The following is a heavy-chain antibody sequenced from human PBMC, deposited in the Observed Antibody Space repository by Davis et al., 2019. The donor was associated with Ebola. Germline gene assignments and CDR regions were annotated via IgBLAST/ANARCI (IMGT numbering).Heavy chain of an antibody. V-gene: IGHV3-30*14. Sequence: GGSLRLSCAASGFTFSDYYMSWIRQAPGKGLEWVAVISYDGSNKYYADSVKGRFTISRDNSKNTLYLQMSSLRAEDTAVYYCVKGYSGSESNWGQGTLVTVSS. CDR1: GFTFSDYY. J-gene: IGHJ4*02. D-gene: IGHD1-26*01. CDR2: ISYDGSNK. CDR3: VKGYSGSESN.